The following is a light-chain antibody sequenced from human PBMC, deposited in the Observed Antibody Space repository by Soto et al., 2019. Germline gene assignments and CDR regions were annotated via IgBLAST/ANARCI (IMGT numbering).Light chain of an antibody. Sequence: SYELTQPPSVSVAPGQTATITCGGNNIGSKSVHWYQQKPGQAPVVVVYHDSDRPSGISERFSGSNSGNTATLTITRVEAGDEAVYSCQVWDNNSDHVVFGGGTQLTV. CDR1: NIGSKS. V-gene: IGLV3-21*02. J-gene: IGLJ2*01. CDR3: QVWDNNSDHVV. CDR2: HDS.